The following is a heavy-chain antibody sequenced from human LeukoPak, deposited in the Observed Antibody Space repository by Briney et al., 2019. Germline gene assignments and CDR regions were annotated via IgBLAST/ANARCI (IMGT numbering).Heavy chain of an antibody. V-gene: IGHV3-30*18. J-gene: IGHJ6*02. CDR2: ISYDGTNK. Sequence: GGSLRLSCAASGFTFSSYGIHWVRQAPGQGLEWVALISYDGTNKYYADSVKGRFTISRDNSKNTLYLQMNSLRAEDTAVYYCAKGEMDVWGQGTTVTVSS. CDR1: GFTFSSYG. CDR3: AKGEMDV.